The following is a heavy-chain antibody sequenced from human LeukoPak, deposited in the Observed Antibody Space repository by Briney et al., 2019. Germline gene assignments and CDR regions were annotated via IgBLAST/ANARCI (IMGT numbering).Heavy chain of an antibody. J-gene: IGHJ4*02. Sequence: GGSLRLSCAASGFTFSSYWMSWVRQAPGKGLEWVANIKQGGSEKYYVDSVKGRFTISRDNAKNSLYLQMNSLRAEDTAVYYCARFFVVGARYFDYWGQGTLVIVSS. CDR2: IKQGGSEK. CDR1: GFTFSSYW. D-gene: IGHD1-26*01. CDR3: ARFFVVGARYFDY. V-gene: IGHV3-7*01.